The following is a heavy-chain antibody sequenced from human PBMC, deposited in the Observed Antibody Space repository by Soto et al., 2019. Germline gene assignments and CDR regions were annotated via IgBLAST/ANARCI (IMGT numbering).Heavy chain of an antibody. CDR1: GGSISSGGYY. CDR3: AREGSSYGYPFN. Sequence: SETLSLTCTVSGGSISSGGYYWSWIRQHPGKGLEWIGYIYYSGSTYYNPSLKSRVTISVDTSKNQFSLKLSSVTAADTAVHYCAREGSSYGYPFNWGQGTLVTVSS. V-gene: IGHV4-31*03. J-gene: IGHJ4*02. D-gene: IGHD5-18*01. CDR2: IYYSGST.